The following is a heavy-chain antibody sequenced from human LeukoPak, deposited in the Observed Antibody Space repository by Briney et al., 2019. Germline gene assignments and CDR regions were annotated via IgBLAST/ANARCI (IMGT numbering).Heavy chain of an antibody. V-gene: IGHV3-15*01. CDR3: TLAAGFDY. Sequence: GGSLRLSCAAPGFTSSNAWRARVRQAPGKGLEGVGRIKSKSDGGTTDYAAPVKGRFTISREDSKNTLYLQLNSLKTEDTAVYYCTLAAGFDYWGQGTLVTVSS. D-gene: IGHD6-25*01. CDR2: IKSKSDGGTT. J-gene: IGHJ4*02. CDR1: GFTSSNAW.